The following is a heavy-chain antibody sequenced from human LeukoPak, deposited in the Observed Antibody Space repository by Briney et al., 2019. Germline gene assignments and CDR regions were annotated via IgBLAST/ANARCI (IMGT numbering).Heavy chain of an antibody. D-gene: IGHD3-9*01. CDR2: FDPESGKM. CDR1: GSTLTEFP. Sequence: ASVKVSCKVSGSTLTEFPIHWVRQAPGKGPEWMGGFDPESGKMIYAQKFQDRLTMTEDTSTDTAHMELRSLRSEDTSVVYCTTSKAVHWYGDNIYFFAFDFWGQGTTVIVSS. V-gene: IGHV1-24*01. CDR3: TTSKAVHWYGDNIYFFAFDF. J-gene: IGHJ3*01.